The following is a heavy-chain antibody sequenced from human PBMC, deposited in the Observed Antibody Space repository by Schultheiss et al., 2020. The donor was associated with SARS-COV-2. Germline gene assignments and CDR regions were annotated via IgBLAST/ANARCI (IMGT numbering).Heavy chain of an antibody. CDR1: GFTFSSYE. J-gene: IGHJ3*02. Sequence: GGSLRLSCAASGFTFSSYEMNWVRQAPGKGLEWVSYISSSGSYIYYADSVKGRFTISRDNAKNSLYLQMNSLRAEDTAVYYCARAVAMLQHAFDIWGQGTMVTVSS. CDR2: ISSSGSYI. V-gene: IGHV3-21*05. D-gene: IGHD2-2*01. CDR3: ARAVAMLQHAFDI.